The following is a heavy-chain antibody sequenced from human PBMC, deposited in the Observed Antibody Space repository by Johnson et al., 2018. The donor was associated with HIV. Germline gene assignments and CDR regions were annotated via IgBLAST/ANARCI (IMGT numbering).Heavy chain of an antibody. Sequence: QVQLVESGGGVVQPGRSLRLSCAASGFTFSGYGMHWVRQAPGKGLEWVAVISYDGSNKYYADSVKGRFTISRDNSKNTLYLQMNSLRAEDTAVYYCAKSSPPGLAPLGGWGKGTMVTVSS. V-gene: IGHV3-30*18. D-gene: IGHD6-19*01. CDR3: AKSSPPGLAPLGG. J-gene: IGHJ3*01. CDR2: ISYDGSNK. CDR1: GFTFSGYG.